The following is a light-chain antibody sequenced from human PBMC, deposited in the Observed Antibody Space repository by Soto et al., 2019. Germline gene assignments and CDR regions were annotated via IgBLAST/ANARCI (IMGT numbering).Light chain of an antibody. Sequence: SVLTQPASLSGSPGQSITISCTGTSSDVGGYNYVSWYQQQSGKAPKLMIHDASTRHPGVSNRFSGSTFGNPASLTMAGLQAEDEDDYYYSSYTSSRDYVFGIGTKVTVL. J-gene: IGLJ1*01. CDR3: SSYTSSRDYV. CDR2: DAS. V-gene: IGLV2-14*03. CDR1: SSDVGGYNY.